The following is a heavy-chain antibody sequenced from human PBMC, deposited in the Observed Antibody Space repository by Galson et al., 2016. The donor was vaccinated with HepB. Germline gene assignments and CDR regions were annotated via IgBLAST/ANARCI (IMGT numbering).Heavy chain of an antibody. J-gene: IGHJ4*02. CDR3: VKVGSAIAVTGYFDN. V-gene: IGHV3-43D*03. CDR1: GFSFQNYA. CDR2: ISWDAGTT. D-gene: IGHD6-19*01. Sequence: SLRLSCAASGFSFQNYAMHWVRQAPGKGLEWVSLISWDAGTTYYVDSVKGRFTISRDSTKNSLYLQMNSLRPEDTASYYCVKVGSAIAVTGYFDNWGQGILVTVSS.